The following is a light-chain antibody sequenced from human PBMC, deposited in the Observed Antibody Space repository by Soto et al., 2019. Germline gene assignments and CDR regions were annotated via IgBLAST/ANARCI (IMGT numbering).Light chain of an antibody. J-gene: IGKJ2*01. Sequence: EIVLTQSPGTLSLSPGERATLSCRASQSVSSSSLAWYQQKPGQAPRLLIYGASSRATGIPYRFSGSGSGTDFNLTISRLEPEDFAVYYCQQYGSSPVYTCGQVTKLEIK. CDR3: QQYGSSPVYT. V-gene: IGKV3-20*01. CDR1: QSVSSSS. CDR2: GAS.